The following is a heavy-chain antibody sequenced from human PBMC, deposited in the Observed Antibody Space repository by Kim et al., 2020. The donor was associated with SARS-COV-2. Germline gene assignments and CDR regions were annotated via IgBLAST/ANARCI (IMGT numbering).Heavy chain of an antibody. CDR2: ISYDGSNK. J-gene: IGHJ6*02. V-gene: IGHV3-30*04. Sequence: GGSLRLSCAASGFTFSSYAMHWVRQAPGKGLEWVAVISYDGSNKYYADSVKGRFTISRDNSKNTLYLQMNSLRAEDTAVYYCARDQAITSPEGYYYYYGMDVWGQGTTVTVSS. CDR1: GFTFSSYA. CDR3: ARDQAITSPEGYYYYYGMDV. D-gene: IGHD1-20*01.